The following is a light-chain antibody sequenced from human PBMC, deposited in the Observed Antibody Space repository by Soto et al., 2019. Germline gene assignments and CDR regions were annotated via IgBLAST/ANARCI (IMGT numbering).Light chain of an antibody. CDR2: SVS. J-gene: IGKJ4*01. Sequence: EIVLTQSPGTLSLSPGERATLSCRASQSVGNNYLAWYQQKPGQAPRLLIHSVSSRATGIPDRFSGSGSGTDFTLTISRLEPEDFAVYYCHQHAESPLTFGGGTKVDI. CDR3: HQHAESPLT. V-gene: IGKV3-20*01. CDR1: QSVGNNY.